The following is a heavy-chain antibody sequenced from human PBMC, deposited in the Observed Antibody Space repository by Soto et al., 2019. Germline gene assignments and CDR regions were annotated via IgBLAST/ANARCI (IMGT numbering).Heavy chain of an antibody. V-gene: IGHV4-59*01. CDR1: GASFSPFS. Sequence: QVRREEPAPRLVKPSGTFSLTCTVSGASFSPFSCNWFRSPPGKGLEWMGYIYYPGTTNYNPSLKSRVTMSLDTSKDQFSLNLTSVTAADTAVYYCARSNWNFPFDYWGQGTLVTVSS. CDR2: IYYPGTT. D-gene: IGHD1-7*01. J-gene: IGHJ4*02. CDR3: ARSNWNFPFDY.